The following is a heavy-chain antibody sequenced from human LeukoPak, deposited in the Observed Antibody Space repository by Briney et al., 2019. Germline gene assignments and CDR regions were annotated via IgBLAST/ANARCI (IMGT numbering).Heavy chain of an antibody. Sequence: GRSLRVSCTASGFLFSSSAIHWVRQAPGKGLEWVSGISWNSGSMGYADSVKGRFTISRDNAKNSLYLQMNSLRAEDTALYYCAKGTRGSTVTTNFDYWGQGTLVTVSS. D-gene: IGHD4-17*01. J-gene: IGHJ4*02. CDR3: AKGTRGSTVTTNFDY. CDR2: ISWNSGSM. CDR1: GFLFSSSA. V-gene: IGHV3-9*01.